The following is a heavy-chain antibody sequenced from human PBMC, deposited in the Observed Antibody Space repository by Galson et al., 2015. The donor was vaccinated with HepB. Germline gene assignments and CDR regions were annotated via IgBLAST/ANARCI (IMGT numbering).Heavy chain of an antibody. CDR1: GYSFTNYG. Sequence: SVKVSCKASGYSFTNYGIVWVRQAPGQGLEWMGWINPYNGNTNYAQNFQGRVTMTTDTFASTAYMELRSPRSDDTAVFYCARGRNLVPAAIHFFYMDVWGKGTTVTVSS. V-gene: IGHV1-18*04. J-gene: IGHJ6*03. D-gene: IGHD2-2*01. CDR2: INPYNGNT. CDR3: ARGRNLVPAAIHFFYMDV.